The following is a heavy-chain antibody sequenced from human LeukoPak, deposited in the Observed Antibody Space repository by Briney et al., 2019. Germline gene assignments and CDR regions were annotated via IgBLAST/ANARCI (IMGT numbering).Heavy chain of an antibody. J-gene: IGHJ4*02. V-gene: IGHV3-66*01. CDR2: IYSGGST. Sequence: GGSLRLSCAASGFTVSSNYVSWVRQAPGKGLEWVSVIYSGGSTYYADSVKGRFTISRDNSKNTLYLQMNSLRAEDTAVYYCARDSSRRYYYDSSGSNWGQGTLVTVSS. D-gene: IGHD3-22*01. CDR1: GFTVSSNY. CDR3: ARDSSRRYYYDSSGSN.